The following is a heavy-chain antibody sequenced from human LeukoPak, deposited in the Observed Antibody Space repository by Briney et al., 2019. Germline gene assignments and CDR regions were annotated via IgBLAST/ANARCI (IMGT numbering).Heavy chain of an antibody. Sequence: GGSLRLSCAASGFSFFISGMHWVRQAPGKGLEWVAVIWYDGSNKFYVDSVKGRFTISRDNSKNTLYLQMNSLRAEDTAVYYCARENTRDGYNSGIDYWGQGTLVTVSS. J-gene: IGHJ4*02. CDR1: GFSFFISG. CDR3: ARENTRDGYNSGIDY. D-gene: IGHD5-24*01. CDR2: IWYDGSNK. V-gene: IGHV3-33*01.